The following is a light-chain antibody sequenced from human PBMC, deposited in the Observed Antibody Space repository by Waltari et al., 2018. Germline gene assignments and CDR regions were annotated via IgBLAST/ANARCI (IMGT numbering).Light chain of an antibody. Sequence: QSALTQPRSVSGSPGQSVTISCTGTSSDVGRYNYVSWFQQYPGKAPKLMVSDVSGRPSGVPDRFSGSKFGNAASLTISGLQAEDEADYYCCSDAGIYTWVFGGGTQLTVL. CDR2: DVS. J-gene: IGLJ3*02. CDR1: SSDVGRYNY. CDR3: CSDAGIYTWV. V-gene: IGLV2-11*01.